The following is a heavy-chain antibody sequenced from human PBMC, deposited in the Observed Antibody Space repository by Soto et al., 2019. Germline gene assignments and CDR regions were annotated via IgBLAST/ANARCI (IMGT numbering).Heavy chain of an antibody. J-gene: IGHJ6*02. CDR1: GGSVSSGDYF. V-gene: IGHV4-61*08. Sequence: PSDTLSLTCTVSGGSVSSGDYFWSWLRQSPGKRLEWIAYIYYSGSTNYNPSLKSRATISVDTSKSQVSLTLTSMTAADAALYYCARSPNYYYYGFDVWGQGTAVTVSS. CDR2: IYYSGST. CDR3: ARSPNYYYYGFDV. D-gene: IGHD3-10*01.